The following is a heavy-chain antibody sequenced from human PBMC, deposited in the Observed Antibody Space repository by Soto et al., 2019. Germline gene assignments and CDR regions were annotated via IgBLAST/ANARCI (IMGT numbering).Heavy chain of an antibody. CDR2: ISAHNGNT. Sequence: QVHLVQSGAEVKKPGASVKVSSQASGYAFTTYGITWVRQAPGQGLEWMGWISAHNGNTNYAQKHQGRVTVTRDTSTSTAYMELRSLRSDDTAVYYCARGRYGDYCGQGALVTVSS. CDR1: GYAFTTYG. V-gene: IGHV1-18*01. CDR3: ARGRYGDY. D-gene: IGHD1-1*01. J-gene: IGHJ4*02.